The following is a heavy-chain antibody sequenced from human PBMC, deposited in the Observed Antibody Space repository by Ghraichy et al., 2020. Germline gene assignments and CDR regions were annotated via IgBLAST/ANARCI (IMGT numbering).Heavy chain of an antibody. J-gene: IGHJ4*02. CDR2: ISSSGSTR. V-gene: IGHV3-48*03. D-gene: IGHD1-1*01. CDR1: GFSFSSYE. CDR3: ARRGGRAHDY. Sequence: GGSLRLSCAASGFSFSSYEMNWVRQAPGKGLEWVSYISSSGSTRYYADSVKGRFTISRDNAKNSLYLQMNSLRVEDTAVYYCARRGGRAHDYWGQGTLVTVSS.